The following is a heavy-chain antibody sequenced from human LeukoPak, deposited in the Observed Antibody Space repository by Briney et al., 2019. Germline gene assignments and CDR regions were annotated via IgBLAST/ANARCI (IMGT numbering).Heavy chain of an antibody. CDR1: GYTFTSYY. Sequence: ASVKVSCKASGYTFTSYYMHWVRQAPGQGLEWMGIINPSGGSTSYAQKFQGRVTMTRDMSTSTVYMELSSLRSDDTAVYYCARDPRWHTFDPWGQGTLVTVSS. J-gene: IGHJ5*02. CDR2: INPSGGST. V-gene: IGHV1-46*01. D-gene: IGHD2-15*01. CDR3: ARDPRWHTFDP.